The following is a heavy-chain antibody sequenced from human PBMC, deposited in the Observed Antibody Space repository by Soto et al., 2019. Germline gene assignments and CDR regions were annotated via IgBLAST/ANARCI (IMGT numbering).Heavy chain of an antibody. CDR3: ARPLIGNTVDL. CDR1: GYTFINYL. Sequence: HAHLLQSGAEMKKPEASVKVSRNASGYTFINYLIHRVRQAPRKGLEWIGIVHPSRGTADYVQKFKDRDTLTTDMSTMRVYMDLSNLRSEDTAVYYCARPLIGNTVDLWGQVTTLIVSS. CDR2: VHPSRGTA. J-gene: IGHJ3*01. D-gene: IGHD1-7*01. V-gene: IGHV1-46*03.